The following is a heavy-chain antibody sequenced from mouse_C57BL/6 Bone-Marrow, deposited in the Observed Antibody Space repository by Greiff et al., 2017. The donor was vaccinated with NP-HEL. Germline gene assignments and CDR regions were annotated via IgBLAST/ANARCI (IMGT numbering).Heavy chain of an antibody. V-gene: IGHV1-72*01. Sequence: QVQLQQPGAELVKPGASVKLSCKASGYTFTSYWMHWVKQRPGRGLEWIGRIDPNSGGTKYNEKFKSKATLTVDKPSSTAYMQRSSLTSEDSAVYYGARDTTAVARGAWFAYWGQGTLVTVSA. CDR1: GYTFTSYW. J-gene: IGHJ3*01. CDR2: IDPNSGGT. D-gene: IGHD1-1*01. CDR3: ARDTTAVARGAWFAY.